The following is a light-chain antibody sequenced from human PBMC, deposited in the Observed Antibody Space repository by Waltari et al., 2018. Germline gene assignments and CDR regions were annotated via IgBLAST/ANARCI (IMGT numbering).Light chain of an antibody. CDR2: KNN. CDR3: AAWDDNLTGPL. CDR1: SPNTGANF. Sequence: SVLTQPPSASGTPGQTVTIPCSGRSPNTGANFAYRYPQLPGTAPQLLIYKNNQTPSGVPDRFSGSKSGTSASLAISGLRSDDEAEYYCAAWDDNLTGPLFGGGTKVTVL. J-gene: IGLJ3*02. V-gene: IGLV1-47*01.